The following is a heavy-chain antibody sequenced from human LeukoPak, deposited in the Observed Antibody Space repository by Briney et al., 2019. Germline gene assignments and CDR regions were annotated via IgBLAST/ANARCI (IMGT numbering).Heavy chain of an antibody. D-gene: IGHD1-1*01. V-gene: IGHV3-15*01. J-gene: IGHJ6*03. CDR2: IKSKTDGGTT. Sequence: PGGSLRLSCAASGFTFSNAWMSWVRQAPGKGLEWVGRIKSKTDGGTTDYAAPVKGRFTISRDDSKNTLYLQMNSLKTEDTAVYYCTQYIYYYYYMDVWGKGTTVTVSS. CDR3: TQYIYYYYYMDV. CDR1: GFTFSNAW.